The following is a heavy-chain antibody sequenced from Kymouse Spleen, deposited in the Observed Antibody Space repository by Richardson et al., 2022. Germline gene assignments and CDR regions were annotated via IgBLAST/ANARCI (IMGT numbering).Heavy chain of an antibody. CDR1: GGSFSGYY. V-gene: IGHV4-34*01. Sequence: QVQLQQWGAGLLKPSETLSLTCAVYGGSFSGYYWSWIRQPPGKGLEWIGEINHSGSTNYNPSLKSRVTISVDTSKNQFSLKLSSVTAADTAVYYCAREGGVVVPAAMYFDYWGQGTLVTVSS. D-gene: IGHD2-2*02. CDR2: INHSGST. J-gene: IGHJ4*02. CDR3: AREGGVVVPAAMYFDY.